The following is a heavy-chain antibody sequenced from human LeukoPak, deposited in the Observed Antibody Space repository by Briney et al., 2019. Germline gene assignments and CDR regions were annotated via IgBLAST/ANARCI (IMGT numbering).Heavy chain of an antibody. Sequence: PGGSLRLSCAASGFTFSKTWMYWVRQAPGKGLEWVSRISSDGSDITYADSVKGRFTISRDNSKNTLYLQMNSLRAEDTAVYYCAREIRGYSYFDYWGQGTLVTVSS. D-gene: IGHD1-26*01. J-gene: IGHJ4*02. CDR2: ISSDGSDI. V-gene: IGHV3-74*01. CDR1: GFTFSKTW. CDR3: AREIRGYSYFDY.